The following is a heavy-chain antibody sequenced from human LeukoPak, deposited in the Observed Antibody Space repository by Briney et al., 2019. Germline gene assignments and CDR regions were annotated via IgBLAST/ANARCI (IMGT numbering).Heavy chain of an antibody. V-gene: IGHV5-51*01. CDR3: ARKSGWHFDY. Sequence: GESLKISCKGSGYSFANFWIGWVRQMPGKGPEWVGIIYPGDSDPRYSPSSQGHVTISADKSISTAYLLWSSLKASDTAMYYCARKSGWHFDYWGQGTLVTVSS. J-gene: IGHJ4*02. D-gene: IGHD3-22*01. CDR2: IYPGDSDP. CDR1: GYSFANFW.